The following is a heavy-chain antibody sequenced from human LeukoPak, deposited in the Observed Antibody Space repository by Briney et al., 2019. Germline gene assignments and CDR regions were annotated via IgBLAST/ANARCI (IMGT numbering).Heavy chain of an antibody. D-gene: IGHD3-3*01. CDR1: GGTFSSYA. Sequence: ASVKVSCKASGGTFSSYAINWVRQATGQGLEWMGWMNPNSGNTGYAQKFQGRVTMTRNTSISTAYMELSSLRSEDTAVYYCAREATIFGVVLHGMDVWGQGTTVTVSS. J-gene: IGHJ6*02. V-gene: IGHV1-8*02. CDR3: AREATIFGVVLHGMDV. CDR2: MNPNSGNT.